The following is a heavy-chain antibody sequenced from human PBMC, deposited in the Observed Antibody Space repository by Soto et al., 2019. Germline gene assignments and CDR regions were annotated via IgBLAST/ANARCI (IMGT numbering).Heavy chain of an antibody. V-gene: IGHV3-43*01. CDR3: ARETLSYGSALDV. Sequence: VGSLRLSCAASGFRFDEYNMHWVRQAPGKGLEWLSLITWNGANTYYADSVKGRFTISRDGTTKSVSLQMTSLKREDTGLYYCARETLSYGSALDVWGQGTTVTVSS. J-gene: IGHJ6*02. CDR1: GFRFDEYN. D-gene: IGHD3-16*01. CDR2: ITWNGANT.